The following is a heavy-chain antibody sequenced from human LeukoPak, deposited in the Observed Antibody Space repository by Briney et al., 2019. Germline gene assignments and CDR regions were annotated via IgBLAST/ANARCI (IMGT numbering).Heavy chain of an antibody. CDR1: GGSISSSY. D-gene: IGHD7-27*01. V-gene: IGHV4-4*07. CDR3: ARDSGNERLGVYFDY. Sequence: PSETLSLTCTVSGGSISSSYGSWIRQPAGKGREWIGRIYTTGTTNYNPSLKGRLTLSVDTSKNQFSLKLSSVTAADTAVYYCARDSGNERLGVYFDYWGQGTLVTASS. J-gene: IGHJ4*02. CDR2: IYTTGTT.